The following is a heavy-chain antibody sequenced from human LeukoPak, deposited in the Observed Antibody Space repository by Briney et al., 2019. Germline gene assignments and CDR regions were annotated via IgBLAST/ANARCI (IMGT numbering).Heavy chain of an antibody. V-gene: IGHV1-2*02. CDR1: GYTFTSYD. J-gene: IGHJ4*02. Sequence: ASVKVSCKASGYTFTSYDINWVRQAPGQGLEWMGWINPNSGGTNYAQKFQGRVTMTRDTSISTAYMELSRLRSDDTAVYYCATKGRRYGDFSFDYWGRGTLVTVSS. CDR2: INPNSGGT. D-gene: IGHD4-17*01. CDR3: ATKGRRYGDFSFDY.